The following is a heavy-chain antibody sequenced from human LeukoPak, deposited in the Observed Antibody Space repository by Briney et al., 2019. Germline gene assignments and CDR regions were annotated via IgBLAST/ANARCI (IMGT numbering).Heavy chain of an antibody. CDR3: AKETGYSSGWSRKGSYYYGMDV. J-gene: IGHJ6*02. D-gene: IGHD6-19*01. CDR1: GFTFSSYG. CDR2: ISYDGSNK. V-gene: IGHV3-30*18. Sequence: GGSLRLSCAASGFTFSSYGMHWVRQAPGEGLEWVAVISYDGSNKYYADSVKGRFTISRDNSKNTLYLQMNSLRAEDTAVYYCAKETGYSSGWSRKGSYYYGMDVWGQGTTVTVSS.